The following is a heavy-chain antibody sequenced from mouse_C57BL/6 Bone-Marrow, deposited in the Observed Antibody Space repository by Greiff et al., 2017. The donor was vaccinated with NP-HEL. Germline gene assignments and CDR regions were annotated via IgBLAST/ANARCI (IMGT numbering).Heavy chain of an antibody. V-gene: IGHV2-6-1*01. J-gene: IGHJ3*01. CDR1: GFSLTSYG. Sequence: VKLVESGPGLVAPSQSLSITCTVSGFSLTSYGVHWVRQPPGKGLEWLVVIWSDGSTTSNSALKSRLSISKDNSKSQVYLKMNSLQAYDTAMYYCARHSHDGYYVDWGQGTLVTVSA. D-gene: IGHD2-3*01. CDR2: IWSDGST. CDR3: ARHSHDGYYVD.